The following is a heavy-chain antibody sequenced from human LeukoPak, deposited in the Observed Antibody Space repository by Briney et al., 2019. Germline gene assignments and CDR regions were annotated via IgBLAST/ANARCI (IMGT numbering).Heavy chain of an antibody. CDR1: GFTVSSNY. CDR2: IYSGGST. CDR3: ASRSPKMIASFDY. Sequence: GGSLRLSCAASGFTVSSNYMSWVRQAPGKGLEWVSVIYSGGSTYYADSVKGRFTISRDNSKNTLYLQMSSLRAEDTAVYYCASRSPKMIASFDYGGRGTLVTVS. J-gene: IGHJ4*02. D-gene: IGHD3-22*01. V-gene: IGHV3-66*01.